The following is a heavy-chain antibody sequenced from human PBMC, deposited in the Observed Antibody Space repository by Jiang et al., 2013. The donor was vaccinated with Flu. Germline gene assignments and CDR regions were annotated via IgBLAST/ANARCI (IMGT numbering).Heavy chain of an antibody. Sequence: LEWIGSIYYSGSTYYNPSLKSRVTISVDTSKNQFSLKLSSVTAADTAVYYCARSLSISAAGTWRYWGQGTLVTVSS. J-gene: IGHJ4*02. D-gene: IGHD6-13*01. CDR3: ARSLSISAAGTWRY. CDR2: IYYSGST. V-gene: IGHV4-39*01.